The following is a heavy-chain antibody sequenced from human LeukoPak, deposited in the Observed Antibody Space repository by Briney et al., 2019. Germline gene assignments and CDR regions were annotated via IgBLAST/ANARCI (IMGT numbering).Heavy chain of an antibody. V-gene: IGHV3-30-3*01. CDR1: GFTLSSYA. Sequence: PGGSLRLACAASGFTLSSYAMDWVRQAPGKGLERVAVISYDGSNKYYADSVKGRFTISRDNSKNTLYLQMNSLRAEDTAVYYCARDLQYDYVWGPFDYWGQGTLVTVSS. J-gene: IGHJ4*02. D-gene: IGHD3-16*01. CDR2: ISYDGSNK. CDR3: ARDLQYDYVWGPFDY.